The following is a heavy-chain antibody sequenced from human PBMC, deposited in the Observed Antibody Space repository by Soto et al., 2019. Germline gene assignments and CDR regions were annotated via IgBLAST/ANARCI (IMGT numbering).Heavy chain of an antibody. V-gene: IGHV4-30-4*01. CDR2: IYYSGST. CDR3: ARAILEWSTDYYGMDV. J-gene: IGHJ6*02. CDR1: GGSISSGDYY. D-gene: IGHD3-3*01. Sequence: NPSETLSLTXTVSGGSISSGDYYWSWIRQPPGKGLEWIGYIYYSGSTYYNPSLKSRVTISVDTSKNQFSLKLSSVTAADTAVYYCARAILEWSTDYYGMDVWGQGTTVTVS.